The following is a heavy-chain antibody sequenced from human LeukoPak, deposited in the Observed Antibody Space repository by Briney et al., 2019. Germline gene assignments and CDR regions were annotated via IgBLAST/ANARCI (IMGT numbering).Heavy chain of an antibody. D-gene: IGHD2-2*01. Sequence: GGSLRLSCAASGFTVSSNYMSWVRQAPGKGLEWVSVIYSGGSTYYADSVKGRFTISRDNSKNTLYLQMNSLRAEDTAVYYCARVRPAAIFDYWGQGTLVTVSS. V-gene: IGHV3-53*01. CDR1: GFTVSSNY. CDR2: IYSGGST. CDR3: ARVRPAAIFDY. J-gene: IGHJ4*02.